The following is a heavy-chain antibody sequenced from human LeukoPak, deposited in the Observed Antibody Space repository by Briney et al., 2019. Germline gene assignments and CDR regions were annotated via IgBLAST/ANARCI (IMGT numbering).Heavy chain of an antibody. Sequence: PSETLSLTCSVSGGTIDTYTWSWIRQPPGKGLEWIGYIDYAGNTNYNPSLKRRVTVSLDTSKNQFSLKLSSVTAADTAVYYCASQLGYFHYWGQGTLVTVSS. CDR2: IDYAGNT. CDR3: ASQLGYFHY. CDR1: GGTIDTYT. J-gene: IGHJ4*02. V-gene: IGHV4-59*08.